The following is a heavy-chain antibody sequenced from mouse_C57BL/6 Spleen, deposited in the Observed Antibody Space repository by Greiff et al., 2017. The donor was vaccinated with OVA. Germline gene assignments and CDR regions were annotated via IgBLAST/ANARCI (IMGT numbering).Heavy chain of an antibody. D-gene: IGHD4-1*01. CDR1: GFTFSSYA. J-gene: IGHJ2*01. Sequence: EVNVVESGGGLVKPGGSLKLSCAASGFTFSSYAMSWVRQTPEKRLEWVATISDGGSYTYYPDNVKGRFTISRDNAKNNLYLQMSHLKSEDTAMYYCARAPANWDQGYYFDYWGQGTTLTVSS. V-gene: IGHV5-4*03. CDR2: ISDGGSYT. CDR3: ARAPANWDQGYYFDY.